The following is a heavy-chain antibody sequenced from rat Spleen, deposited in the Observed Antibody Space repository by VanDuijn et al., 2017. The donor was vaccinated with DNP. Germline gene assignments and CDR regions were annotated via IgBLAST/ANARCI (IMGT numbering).Heavy chain of an antibody. J-gene: IGHJ3*01. V-gene: IGHV2-47*01. D-gene: IGHD1-2*01. CDR3: AGSPESSYIYLPWAY. Sequence: QVQLKESGPGLVQPSQTLSLTCTVSGLSLISNSISWIRQPPGKGLEWMATIWSNGGTDYNLAFKSRLSFSKATSKSQVFLKMHSLQTEDTATYYCAGSPESSYIYLPWAYWGQGTLVTVSS. CDR1: GLSLISNS. CDR2: IWSNGGT.